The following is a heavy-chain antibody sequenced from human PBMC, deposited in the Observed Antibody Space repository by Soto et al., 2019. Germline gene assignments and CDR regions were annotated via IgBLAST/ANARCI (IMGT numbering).Heavy chain of an antibody. Sequence: PSETLSLTCTVSGGSISSYYWSWIRQPPGKGLEWIGYIYYSGSTNYNPSLKSRVTISVDTSKNQFSLKLSSVTAADTAVYYCARSTQWLAYYYYYGMDVWGQGTTVNVSS. V-gene: IGHV4-59*01. CDR1: GGSISSYY. CDR3: ARSTQWLAYYYYYGMDV. CDR2: IYYSGST. J-gene: IGHJ6*02. D-gene: IGHD6-19*01.